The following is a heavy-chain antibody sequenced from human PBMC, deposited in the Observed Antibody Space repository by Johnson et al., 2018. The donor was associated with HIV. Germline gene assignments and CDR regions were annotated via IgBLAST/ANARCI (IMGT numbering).Heavy chain of an antibody. Sequence: EVQLVESGGGLVQPGGSLRLSCAASGFTVSSNYMNWVRQAPGKGLEWVSIIYSGGSTYYADSVKGRFTISRDSSKNTVYLQMNSLRAEDTAVYYCAKWVSLAVAAIGNAFDIWGQGTMVTVSS. V-gene: IGHV3-66*01. CDR3: AKWVSLAVAAIGNAFDI. CDR1: GFTVSSNY. J-gene: IGHJ3*02. CDR2: IYSGGST. D-gene: IGHD6-19*01.